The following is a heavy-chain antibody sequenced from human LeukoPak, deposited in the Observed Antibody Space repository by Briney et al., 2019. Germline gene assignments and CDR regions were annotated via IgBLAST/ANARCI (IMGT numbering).Heavy chain of an antibody. V-gene: IGHV4-61*08. CDR3: ARTSAGKVDY. D-gene: IGHD6-13*01. CDR1: GGSVSSADYY. Sequence: SETLSLTCTVSGGSVSSADYYWSWIRHPPGKALEWIGYIYHTGSNNYKYSLKSRVTISLDTSKNQFSLKLNSVTAADTAVYYCARTSAGKVDYWGQGTLVTVSS. CDR2: IYHTGSN. J-gene: IGHJ4*02.